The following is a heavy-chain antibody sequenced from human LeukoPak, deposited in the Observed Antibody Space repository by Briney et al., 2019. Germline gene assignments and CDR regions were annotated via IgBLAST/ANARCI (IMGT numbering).Heavy chain of an antibody. V-gene: IGHV3-48*01. Sequence: GGSLRLSCVASGFTFSSYSMSWVRQAPGKGLEWVSYISGSSGTIYYADSVKGRFTISRDNAKNSLYLQMNSLRAEDTAVYYCARRSEFGVLYYMDIWGKGTTVTVSS. CDR2: ISGSSGTI. CDR1: GFTFSSYS. D-gene: IGHD3-16*01. J-gene: IGHJ6*03. CDR3: ARRSEFGVLYYMDI.